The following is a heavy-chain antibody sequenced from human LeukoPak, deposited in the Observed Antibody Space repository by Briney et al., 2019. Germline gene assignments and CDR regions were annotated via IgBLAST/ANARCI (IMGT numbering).Heavy chain of an antibody. CDR2: ISSSGSTI. CDR3: ARDGSTGASRYNWFDP. CDR1: GXTFSSSE. D-gene: IGHD1-1*01. V-gene: IGHV3-48*03. Sequence: GGSLRLSCVASGXTFSSSEMNWVRQAPGKGQEWVSYISSSGSTIYYADSVKGRFTISRDNAKNSLYLQMNSLRAEDTAVYYCARDGSTGASRYNWFDPWGQGTLVTVSS. J-gene: IGHJ5*02.